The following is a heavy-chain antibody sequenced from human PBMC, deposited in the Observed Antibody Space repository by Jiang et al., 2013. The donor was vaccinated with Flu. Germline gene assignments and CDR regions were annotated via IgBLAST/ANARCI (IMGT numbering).Heavy chain of an antibody. J-gene: IGHJ4*02. CDR3: AKDRGIVVVVAAPSGVIDY. D-gene: IGHD2-15*01. CDR2: ISYDGSNK. Sequence: VVQPGRSLRLSCAASGFTFSSYGMHWVRQAPGKGLEWVAVISYDGSNKYYADSVKGRFTISRDNSKNTLYLQMNSLRAEDTAVYYCAKDRGIVVVVAAPSGVIDYWGQGTLVTVSS. CDR1: GFTFSSYG. V-gene: IGHV3-30*18.